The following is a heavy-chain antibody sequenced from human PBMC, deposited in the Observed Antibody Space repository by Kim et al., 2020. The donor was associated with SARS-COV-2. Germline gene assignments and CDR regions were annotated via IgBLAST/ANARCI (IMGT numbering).Heavy chain of an antibody. CDR3: AGQLHYVGNFDY. V-gene: IGHV4-39*01. D-gene: IGHD3-16*01. CDR1: GGSISSSSYY. Sequence: SETLSLTCTVSGGSISSSSYYWGWIRQPPGKGLEWIGSIYYSGSTYYNPSLKSRVTISVDTSKNQFSLKLSSVTAADTAVYYCAGQLHYVGNFDYWGQGTLLSVSS. J-gene: IGHJ4*02. CDR2: IYYSGST.